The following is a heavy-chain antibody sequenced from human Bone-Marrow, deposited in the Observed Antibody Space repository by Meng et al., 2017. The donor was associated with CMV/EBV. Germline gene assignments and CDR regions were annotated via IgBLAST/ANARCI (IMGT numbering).Heavy chain of an antibody. V-gene: IGHV3-23*03. CDR3: AKVLHYDFWSGYKW. J-gene: IGHJ4*02. CDR1: GFTFSSYA. Sequence: GGSLRLSCAASGFTFSSYAMSWVRQAPGKGLEWVSLIYSGGSSTDYADSVRGWFTISRDNSKNTLYLQMNSLRAEDTAIYYCAKVLHYDFWSGYKWWGQGTLVTVSS. D-gene: IGHD3-3*01. CDR2: IYSGGSST.